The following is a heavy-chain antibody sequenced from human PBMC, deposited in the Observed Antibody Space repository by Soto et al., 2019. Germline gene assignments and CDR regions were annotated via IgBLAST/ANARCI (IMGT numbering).Heavy chain of an antibody. Sequence: GGSLRLSCAASGFTVSSNYMSWVRQAPGKGLEWVSVIYSDGSTYYADSVKGRFTISRDSSKNTVYLQMNSLRVEDTAVYYCAKENTPPYFDYWGQGALVTVSS. V-gene: IGHV3-53*01. J-gene: IGHJ4*02. CDR1: GFTVSSNY. D-gene: IGHD2-15*01. CDR3: AKENTPPYFDY. CDR2: IYSDGST.